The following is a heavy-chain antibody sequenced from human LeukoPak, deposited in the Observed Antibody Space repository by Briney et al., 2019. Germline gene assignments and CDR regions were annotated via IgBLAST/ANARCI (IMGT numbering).Heavy chain of an antibody. Sequence: ASVKISCKASGYTFTAYYIHWVRQAPGQGLEWMGRINPNSVGTNYAQKFQGRVTMTRDTSISTAYMELSRLRSDDTAVYYCARPWEITMSERSYNWFDSWGQGTLGTVSP. CDR2: INPNSVGT. CDR1: GYTFTAYY. V-gene: IGHV1-2*02. J-gene: IGHJ5*01. D-gene: IGHD1-26*01. CDR3: ARPWEITMSERSYNWFDS.